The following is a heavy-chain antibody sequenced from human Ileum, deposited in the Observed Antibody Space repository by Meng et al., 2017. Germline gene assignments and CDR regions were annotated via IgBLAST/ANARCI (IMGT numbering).Heavy chain of an antibody. D-gene: IGHD3-22*01. V-gene: IGHV4-4*02. CDR1: GDSNSIYTL. Sequence: VQLQVSGSGMGNTSPTLSLTVPFTGDSNSIYTLWTCVRQSPEKGLEWIGEIYHSGRTNYNPSLTSRVTMSVDKSKKQISLNLSSVTAADTAVYYCATSGDNSGFYLGYWGPGILVTVSS. CDR2: IYHSGRT. CDR3: ATSGDNSGFYLGY. J-gene: IGHJ4*02.